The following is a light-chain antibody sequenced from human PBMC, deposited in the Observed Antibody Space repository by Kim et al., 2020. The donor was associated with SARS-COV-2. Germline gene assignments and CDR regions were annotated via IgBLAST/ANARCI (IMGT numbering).Light chain of an antibody. J-gene: IGLJ3*02. V-gene: IGLV3-19*01. CDR1: SLRNYY. Sequence: SSELTQDPAVSVALGQTVSLTCQGDSLRNYYATWYQPRPGQAPRLVLSGKYDRPSGISDRFSGSASGNTASLTITGAQAEDEADYYCNFRDCTRDHAVFG. CDR3: NFRDCTRDHAV. CDR2: GKY.